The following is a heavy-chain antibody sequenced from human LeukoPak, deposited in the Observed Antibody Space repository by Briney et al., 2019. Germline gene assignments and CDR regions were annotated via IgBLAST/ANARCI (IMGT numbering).Heavy chain of an antibody. CDR1: GFTFSSYS. Sequence: GGSLRLPCAASGFTFSSYSMNWVRQAPGKGLEWVSSISSSSSYIYYADSVKGRFTISRDNAKNSLYLQMNSLRAEDTAVYYCAREGAAIVATILDYYYGMDVWGQGTTVTVSS. CDR2: ISSSSSYI. CDR3: AREGAAIVATILDYYYGMDV. J-gene: IGHJ6*02. V-gene: IGHV3-21*01. D-gene: IGHD5-12*01.